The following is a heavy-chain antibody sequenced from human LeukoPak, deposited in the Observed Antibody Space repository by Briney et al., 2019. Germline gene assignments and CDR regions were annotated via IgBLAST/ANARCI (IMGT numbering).Heavy chain of an antibody. CDR1: GFTFDDYA. V-gene: IGHV3-9*01. D-gene: IGHD4-23*01. CDR2: ISWNSGSI. J-gene: IGHJ4*02. Sequence: PGGSLRLSCAASGFTFDDYAMPWVRQAPGKGLEWVSGISWNSGSIGYADSVKGRFTISRDNAKNSLYLQMNSLRAEDTAVYYCARDNDYGGNSVWDYWGQGTLVTVSS. CDR3: ARDNDYGGNSVWDY.